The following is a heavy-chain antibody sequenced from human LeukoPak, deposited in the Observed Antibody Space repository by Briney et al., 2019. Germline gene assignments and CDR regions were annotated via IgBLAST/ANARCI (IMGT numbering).Heavy chain of an antibody. J-gene: IGHJ4*02. V-gene: IGHV3-48*01. CDR2: ISSSSSTI. CDR3: AKDGYCRGGSCYAPDDY. D-gene: IGHD2-15*01. Sequence: GGSLRLSCAASGFTFSSYSMNWVRRAPGKGLEWVSCISSSSSTIYYADSVKGRFTISRDNSKNTLYLQMNSLRAEDTAVYYCAKDGYCRGGSCYAPDDYSGQGTLVTVSS. CDR1: GFTFSSYS.